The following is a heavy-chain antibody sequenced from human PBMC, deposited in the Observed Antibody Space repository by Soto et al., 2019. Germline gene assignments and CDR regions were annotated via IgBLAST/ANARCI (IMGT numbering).Heavy chain of an antibody. CDR2: INPGGGRT. D-gene: IGHD1-26*01. Sequence: QVHLVQSGAEVKKPGASMKVSCKASGYSFNSFYVHWVRQAPGQGPEWLGLINPGGGRTTYAQKFQGRVTVTRDTSTSTVYMELSSLRSEDTAVYYCARDMHPTTPYYYYYGIDVWGQGTTVTVSS. CDR1: GYSFNSFY. J-gene: IGHJ6*02. V-gene: IGHV1-46*02. CDR3: ARDMHPTTPYYYYYGIDV.